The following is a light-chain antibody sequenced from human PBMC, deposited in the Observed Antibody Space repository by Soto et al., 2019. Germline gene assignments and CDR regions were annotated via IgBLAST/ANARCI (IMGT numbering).Light chain of an antibody. CDR1: QSINNY. J-gene: IGKJ5*01. CDR2: DAS. Sequence: EIVLTQSPATLSVSPGERATLSCRASQSINNYLAWYRQRPGQAPRLLIYDASNRATGIPARFSGSGSETDFTLTISSLEPEDSAVYYCQQRSDWPITFGQGTRLEIK. CDR3: QQRSDWPIT. V-gene: IGKV3-11*01.